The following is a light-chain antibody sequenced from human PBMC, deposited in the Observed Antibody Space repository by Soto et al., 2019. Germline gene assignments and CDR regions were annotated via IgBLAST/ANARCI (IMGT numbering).Light chain of an antibody. CDR3: QQYGSSGT. V-gene: IGKV3-20*01. CDR1: QSVYNNY. CDR2: GAS. Sequence: EIVLTQSPGSLSLFPGETATLSCRASQSVYNNYLAWYQEKPGQAPRLLIYGASSRPTGIPDRFSGSGSGTDFTLTISRLEPEDFAVYYCQQYGSSGTFGQGTKVDIK. J-gene: IGKJ1*01.